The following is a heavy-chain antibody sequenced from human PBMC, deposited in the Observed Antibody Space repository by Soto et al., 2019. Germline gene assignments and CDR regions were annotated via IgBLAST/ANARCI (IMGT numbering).Heavy chain of an antibody. D-gene: IGHD4-4*01. V-gene: IGHV1-8*01. Sequence: GASVKVSCKATGYSFTRHDINWLRQAAGQGLEWMGWMNPNSGNAVYAQKFQGSVTMTRNTSITTAYIEVTSLKSEDTAVYFCARGAYNDYSLWFDPWGQGTLVTVSS. CDR1: GYSFTRHD. CDR2: MNPNSGNA. CDR3: ARGAYNDYSLWFDP. J-gene: IGHJ5*02.